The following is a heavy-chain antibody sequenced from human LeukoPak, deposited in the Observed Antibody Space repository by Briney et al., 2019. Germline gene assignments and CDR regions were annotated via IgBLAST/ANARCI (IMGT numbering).Heavy chain of an antibody. V-gene: IGHV3-21*01. CDR3: ARGTAAAGTGEWDY. D-gene: IGHD6-13*01. CDR1: GFTFSSYS. Sequence: TGGSLRLSCAASGFTFSSYSMNWVRQAPGKGLEWVSSISSSSSYIYYADSVKGRFTISRDNAKNSLYLQMNSLRAEDTAVYYCARGTAAAGTGEWDYWGQGTLVTVSS. CDR2: ISSSSSYI. J-gene: IGHJ4*02.